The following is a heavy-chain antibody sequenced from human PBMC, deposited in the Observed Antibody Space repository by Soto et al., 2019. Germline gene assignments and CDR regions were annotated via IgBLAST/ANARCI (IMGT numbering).Heavy chain of an antibody. J-gene: IGHJ6*03. CDR2: IYYSGST. CDR3: ALLAYDSPYYYYYMDV. Sequence: SETLSLTCTVSGGSISSYYWSWIRQPPGKGMEWIGYIYYSGSTNYNPSLKSRVTISVDTSENHFSLQLSSVTGAHTGVYYCALLAYDSPYYYYYMDVWGKGTTVTVS. V-gene: IGHV4-59*08. CDR1: GGSISSYY. D-gene: IGHD3-3*01.